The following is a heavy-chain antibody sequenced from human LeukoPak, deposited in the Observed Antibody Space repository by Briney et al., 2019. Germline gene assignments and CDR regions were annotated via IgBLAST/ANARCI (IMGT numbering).Heavy chain of an antibody. D-gene: IGHD5-12*01. CDR1: GGTFSSYA. Sequence: ASVKVSCKASGGTFSSYAISWVRQAPGQGLEWMGIINPSGGSTSYAQKFQGRVTMTRDTSTSTVYMELSSLRSEDTAVYYCARGVSDRPWMAVYWGQGTLVTVSS. J-gene: IGHJ4*02. CDR2: INPSGGST. V-gene: IGHV1-46*01. CDR3: ARGVSDRPWMAVY.